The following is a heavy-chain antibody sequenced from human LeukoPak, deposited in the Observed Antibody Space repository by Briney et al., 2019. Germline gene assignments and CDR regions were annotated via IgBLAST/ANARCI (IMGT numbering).Heavy chain of an antibody. V-gene: IGHV4-4*07. CDR3: ARRDISSGWSFDY. CDR1: GGSISNYH. CDR2: INTSGST. J-gene: IGHJ4*02. D-gene: IGHD6-19*01. Sequence: VKPSETLSLTCTVSGGSISNYHWSWIRQPAGKGLERIGQINTSGSTNYNTPLKSRVSMSIDTTEDQVSMTISSVTAADTAFYCCARRDISSGWSFDYWGQGTLVTVSS.